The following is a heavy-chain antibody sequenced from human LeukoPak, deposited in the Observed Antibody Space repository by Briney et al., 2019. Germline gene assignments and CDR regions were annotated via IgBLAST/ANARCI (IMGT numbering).Heavy chain of an antibody. J-gene: IGHJ3*02. CDR1: GGSISSYY. D-gene: IGHD6-25*01. CDR3: ARGGYGDAFDI. CDR2: IYYSGST. V-gene: IGHV4-59*01. Sequence: SETLSLTCTVSGGSISSYYWSWIRQPPGKGLEWIGYIYYSGSTNYNPSLKSRVTISVDTSKNQSSLKLSSVTAADTAVYYCARGGYGDAFDIWGQGTMVTVSS.